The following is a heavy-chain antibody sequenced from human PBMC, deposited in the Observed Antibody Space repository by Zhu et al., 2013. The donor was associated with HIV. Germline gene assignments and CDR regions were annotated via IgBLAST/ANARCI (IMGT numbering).Heavy chain of an antibody. CDR1: GYTFTNYD. CDR3: ARGGKTTVTTSLDWYFDL. D-gene: IGHD4-17*01. Sequence: QVHLVQSGAEVKKPGASVKVSCKASGYTFTNYDINWVRQATGQGLEWMGWMNPNSGNTAYTQKFQGRVTITRNTSISTAYMELSSLRSEDTAVYYCARGGKTTVTTSLDWYFDLWGRGTLVTVSS. CDR2: MNPNSGNT. V-gene: IGHV1-8*03. J-gene: IGHJ2*01.